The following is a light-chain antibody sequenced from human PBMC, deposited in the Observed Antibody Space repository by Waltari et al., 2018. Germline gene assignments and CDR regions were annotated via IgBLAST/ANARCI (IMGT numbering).Light chain of an antibody. J-gene: IGLJ2*01. V-gene: IGLV3-19*01. CDR1: SLSTYY. Sequence: SSELTQDPAVSVALGQTVRITCQGASLSTYYVSWFHQKPGQAPALVIYGKNNWPSGIPDRFSASSSGSTASLTIIGAQAEDEADYYCHSRDSSGNVLIGGGTKLTVV. CDR2: GKN. CDR3: HSRDSSGNVL.